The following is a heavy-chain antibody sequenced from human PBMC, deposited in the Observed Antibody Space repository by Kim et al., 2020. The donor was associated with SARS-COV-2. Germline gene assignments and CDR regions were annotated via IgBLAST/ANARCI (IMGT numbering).Heavy chain of an antibody. J-gene: IGHJ4*02. CDR3: ARDRYCSSTSCYDY. D-gene: IGHD2-2*01. V-gene: IGHV7-4-1*02. Sequence: YAQGFTGRFVFSLDTSVSTAYLQISSLKAEDTAVYYCARDRYCSSTSCYDYWGQGTLVTVSS.